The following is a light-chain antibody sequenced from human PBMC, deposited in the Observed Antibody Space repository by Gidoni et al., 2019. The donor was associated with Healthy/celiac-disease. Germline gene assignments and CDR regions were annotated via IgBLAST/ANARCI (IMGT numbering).Light chain of an antibody. J-gene: IGKJ1*01. V-gene: IGKV3-20*01. Sequence: EIVLTQSPGTLSLSPGERATLSCRASQSISSSYLAWYQQKQGQAHRSLSYGASSRTTGIPNRISGSGSWRDVTLTISRLEPEEYAVDYCQQYGSSPLWTFGQGTKVEIK. CDR2: GAS. CDR1: QSISSSY. CDR3: QQYGSSPLWT.